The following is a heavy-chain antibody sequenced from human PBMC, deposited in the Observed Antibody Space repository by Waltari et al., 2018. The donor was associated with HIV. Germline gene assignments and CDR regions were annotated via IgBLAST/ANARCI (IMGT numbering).Heavy chain of an antibody. V-gene: IGHV4-39*01. CDR2: IYYSGNT. D-gene: IGHD6-6*01. CDR3: ARLWGPPGYSSSSEGPDY. Sequence: QLQLQESGPGLVKPSETLSLPCPVSGGPISSSSYYWGWIRQPPGKGLEWIGSIYYSGNTYYNPSLKSRVTISVDTSKNQFSLKLSSVTAADTAVYYCARLWGPPGYSSSSEGPDYWGQGTLVTVSS. J-gene: IGHJ4*02. CDR1: GGPISSSSYY.